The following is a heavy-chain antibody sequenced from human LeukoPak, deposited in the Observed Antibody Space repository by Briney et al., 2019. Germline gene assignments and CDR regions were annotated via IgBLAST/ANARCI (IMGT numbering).Heavy chain of an antibody. CDR3: ARTAKDGYNYGARAFDY. CDR1: RGSLIGYY. Sequence: SETLSLTCGVSRGSLIGYYWNWIRQPPGKGLEWIGEINHSGITNYTPSLKSRVALSVDTSKNQFSLNLSSVTTADTALYVSARTAKDGYNYGARAFDYWGQGTLVTVSS. CDR2: INHSGIT. D-gene: IGHD5-24*01. J-gene: IGHJ4*02. V-gene: IGHV4-34*01.